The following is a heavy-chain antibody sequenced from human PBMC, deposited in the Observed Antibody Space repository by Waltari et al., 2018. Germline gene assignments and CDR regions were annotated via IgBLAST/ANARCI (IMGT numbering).Heavy chain of an antibody. J-gene: IGHJ4*02. CDR1: AASISSNSYS. D-gene: IGHD3-9*01. CDR2: IFFTGNT. V-gene: IGHV4-39*07. CDR3: AVKMSPLWLHPVDS. Sequence: QLQLQESGPGLVRPSETLALTCSVSAASISSNSYSWGWVRQPPGKGLEWIASIFFTGNTYYNPSLRSRVTMSLDTSKNQFSLHLASVTAADTAVYFCAVKMSPLWLHPVDSWCQGALVTVSS.